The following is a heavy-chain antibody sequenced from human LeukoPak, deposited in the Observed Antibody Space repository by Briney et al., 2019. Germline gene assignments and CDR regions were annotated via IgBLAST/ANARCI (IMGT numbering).Heavy chain of an antibody. D-gene: IGHD3-10*01. CDR3: ARGNSGVIISQFDY. CDR2: ISSSGSTI. Sequence: GGSLRLSCAAAGFTFSDYYMSWIRQAPGKGLEWISYISSSGSTIYYADSVKGRFTISRDNAKNSLYLQMNSLRAEDTAVYYCARGNSGVIISQFDYWGQGTLVTVSS. V-gene: IGHV3-11*01. J-gene: IGHJ4*02. CDR1: GFTFSDYY.